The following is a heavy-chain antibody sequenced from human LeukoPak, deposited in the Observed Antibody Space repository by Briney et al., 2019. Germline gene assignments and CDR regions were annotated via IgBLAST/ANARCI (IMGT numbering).Heavy chain of an antibody. V-gene: IGHV1-2*02. D-gene: IGHD3-16*02. Sequence: ASVKVSCKASGYTFIDYYIHWVRQAPGQGLEWMGWINPNIGVTTYAQRFQGRVTMTRDTSNSTAYMDISRLRSDDTALYFCARGPLRLGDLSTLWGQGTLVTVSS. CDR1: GYTFIDYY. J-gene: IGHJ4*02. CDR3: ARGPLRLGDLSTL. CDR2: INPNIGVT.